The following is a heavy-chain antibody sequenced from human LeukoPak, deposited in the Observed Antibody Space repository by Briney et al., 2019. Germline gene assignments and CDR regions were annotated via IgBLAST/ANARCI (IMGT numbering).Heavy chain of an antibody. Sequence: SETLSLTCTVSGGSLSSYYWSWIRQPAGKGRGWIGRIYISGSTNYNPSLKSRVTMSVDMSKNQFSLKLSSVTAADTAVYYCARDLVIVVVPSAIETNWFDPWGQGTLVTVSS. CDR2: IYISGST. J-gene: IGHJ5*02. CDR3: ARDLVIVVVPSAIETNWFDP. D-gene: IGHD2-2*03. V-gene: IGHV4-4*07. CDR1: GGSLSSYY.